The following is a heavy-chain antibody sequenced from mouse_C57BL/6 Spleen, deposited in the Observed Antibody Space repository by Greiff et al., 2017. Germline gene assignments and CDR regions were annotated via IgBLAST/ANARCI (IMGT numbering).Heavy chain of an antibody. CDR3: ARAHYGSFLDY. D-gene: IGHD1-1*01. Sequence: VQLQQSGPELVKPGASVKISCKASGYTFTDYYINWVKQRPGQGLEWIGWIFPGSGGAYYNEKFKGKATLTVDKSSSTAYMLLSSLTSEDSAVYCCARAHYGSFLDYWGQGTTLTVSS. J-gene: IGHJ2*01. CDR1: GYTFTDYY. CDR2: IFPGSGGA. V-gene: IGHV1-75*01.